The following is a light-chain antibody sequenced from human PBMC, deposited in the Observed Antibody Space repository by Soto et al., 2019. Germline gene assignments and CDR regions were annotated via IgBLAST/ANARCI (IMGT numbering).Light chain of an antibody. CDR2: EVT. V-gene: IGLV2-14*01. Sequence: QSVLTQPASVSGSPGQTITISCTGTSSDVGRYNTVSWYQHHPGKAPKLIIYEVTHRPAGISDRFSASTSGNTASLTISVLQAEDEADYYCNSLRVNHLCVFGSGTKGTVL. CDR3: NSLRVNHLCV. CDR1: SSDVGRYNT. J-gene: IGLJ1*01.